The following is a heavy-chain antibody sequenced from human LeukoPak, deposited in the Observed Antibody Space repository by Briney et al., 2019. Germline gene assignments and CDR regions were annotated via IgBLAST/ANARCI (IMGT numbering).Heavy chain of an antibody. CDR2: IYYSGST. Sequence: SETLSLTCTVSGGSISSGGYYWSWIRQHPGKGLEWIGYIYYSGSTHYNPSLKSRVTISVDTSKNQFSLKLSSVTAADTAVYYCARGSIVGAGPLDYWGQGTLVTVSS. J-gene: IGHJ4*02. CDR1: GGSISSGGYY. CDR3: ARGSIVGAGPLDY. D-gene: IGHD1-26*01. V-gene: IGHV4-31*03.